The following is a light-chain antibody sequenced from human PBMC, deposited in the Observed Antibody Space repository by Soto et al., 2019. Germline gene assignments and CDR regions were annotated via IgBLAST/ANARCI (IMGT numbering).Light chain of an antibody. CDR2: HTS. CDR3: QQHTNWPPIT. Sequence: VLTQSPATLSLSPGERATLSCRASQTFNNYLAWYQQKPGQAPRLIIYHTSNRATGIPARFSGSGSGTDFNLTISRLEPEDFAVYYCQQHTNWPPITFGQGTRLEIK. V-gene: IGKV3-11*01. CDR1: QTFNNY. J-gene: IGKJ5*01.